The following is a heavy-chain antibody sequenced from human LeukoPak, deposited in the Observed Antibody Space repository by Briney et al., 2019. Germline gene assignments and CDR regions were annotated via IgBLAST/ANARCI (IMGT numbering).Heavy chain of an antibody. Sequence: GGSLRLSCAASGFTFSSYWMSWVRQAPGKGLEWVANIKQDGSEKYYVDSVKGRFTISRDNAKNSLYLQMNSLRAEDTAVHYCARAPFTFRFLEWYFDLWGRGTLVTVSS. V-gene: IGHV3-7*01. CDR3: ARAPFTFRFLEWYFDL. J-gene: IGHJ2*01. D-gene: IGHD3-3*01. CDR2: IKQDGSEK. CDR1: GFTFSSYW.